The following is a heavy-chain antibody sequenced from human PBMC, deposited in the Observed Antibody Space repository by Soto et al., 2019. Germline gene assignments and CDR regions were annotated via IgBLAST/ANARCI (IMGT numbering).Heavy chain of an antibody. J-gene: IGHJ4*02. CDR2: INDGGTT. CDR3: ARGVPGYSSSWYAY. Sequence: QVQLQQWGAGLLKPSETLSLTCAVYGGSFSGHYWSWIRQPPGKGLEWIGEINDGGTTNYNPSLNSRVIISVDTSKNQFSLKLRSVTAADTAVYYCARGVPGYSSSWYAYWGQGTLVTVSS. D-gene: IGHD6-13*01. V-gene: IGHV4-34*01. CDR1: GGSFSGHY.